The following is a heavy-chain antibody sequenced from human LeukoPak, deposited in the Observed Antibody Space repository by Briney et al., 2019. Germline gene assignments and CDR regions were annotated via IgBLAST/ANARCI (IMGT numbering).Heavy chain of an antibody. CDR1: GYTFTSYG. Sequence: ASVKVSCKASGYTFTSYGISWVRQAPGQGLEWMGWISAYNGNTNYAQKLQGRVTMTTDTSTSTAYMELRSLRSDDTAVYYCARDMVRYSSGWYLAYWGQGTLVTVSS. CDR3: ARDMVRYSSGWYLAY. V-gene: IGHV1-18*01. CDR2: ISAYNGNT. J-gene: IGHJ4*02. D-gene: IGHD6-19*01.